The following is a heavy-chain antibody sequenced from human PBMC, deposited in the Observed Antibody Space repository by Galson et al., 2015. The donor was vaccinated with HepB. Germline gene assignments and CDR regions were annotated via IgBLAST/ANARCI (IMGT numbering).Heavy chain of an antibody. V-gene: IGHV1-8*01. CDR1: GYTFTSYD. Sequence: SVKVSCKASGYTFTSYDINWVRQATGQGLEWMGWMNPNSGNTGYAQKFQGRVTMTRNTSISTAYMELSSLRSEDTAVYYCATRGTAYCGDDCFGYFQHWGQGTLITVSS. CDR3: ATRGTAYCGDDCFGYFQH. J-gene: IGHJ1*01. D-gene: IGHD2-21*02. CDR2: MNPNSGNT.